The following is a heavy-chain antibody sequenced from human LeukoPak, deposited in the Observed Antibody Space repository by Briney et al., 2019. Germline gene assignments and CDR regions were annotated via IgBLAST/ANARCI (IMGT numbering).Heavy chain of an antibody. D-gene: IGHD3-22*01. J-gene: IGHJ4*02. V-gene: IGHV4-59*01. Sequence: SETLSLTCTVSGGSISSYYWSWIRQPPGKGLEWIGYIYYSGSTNYNPSLKSRVTISVDTSKNQFSLKLSSVTAADTAVYYCARDYYDSSGYYYVDYWGQGTLVTVSS. CDR3: ARDYYDSSGYYYVDY. CDR2: IYYSGST. CDR1: GGSISSYY.